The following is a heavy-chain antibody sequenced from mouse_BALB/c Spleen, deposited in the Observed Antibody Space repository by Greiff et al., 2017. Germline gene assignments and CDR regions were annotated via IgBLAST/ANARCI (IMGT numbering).Heavy chain of an antibody. J-gene: IGHJ2*01. CDR2: ISDGGSYT. V-gene: IGHV5-4*02. CDR1: GFTFSDYY. D-gene: IGHD4-1*01. Sequence: DVKLVESGGGLVKPGGSLKLSCAASGFTFSDYYMYWVRQTPEKRLEWVATISDGGSYTYYPDSVKGRFTISRDNAKNNLYLQMSSLKSEDTAMYYCARVGTWTSDYWGQGTTLTVSS. CDR3: ARVGTWTSDY.